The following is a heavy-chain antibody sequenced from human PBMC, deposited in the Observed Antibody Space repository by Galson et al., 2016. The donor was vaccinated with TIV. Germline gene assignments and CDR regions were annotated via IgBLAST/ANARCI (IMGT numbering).Heavy chain of an antibody. CDR1: GNSLSELV. D-gene: IGHD2/OR15-2a*01. CDR2: FDPEVFKT. J-gene: IGHJ4*02. V-gene: IGHV1-24*01. Sequence: SVKVSCKVSGNSLSELVMHWVRQAPGKGLEWMGGFDPEVFKTVYPQKFQGRVTMTADTYRDTAYMELSSLSFEDTAVYYCASVAWFPGLSLDNWGQGTLVIVSS. CDR3: ASVAWFPGLSLDN.